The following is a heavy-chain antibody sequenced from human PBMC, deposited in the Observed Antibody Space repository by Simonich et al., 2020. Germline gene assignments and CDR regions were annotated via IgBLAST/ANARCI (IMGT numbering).Heavy chain of an antibody. Sequence: QVQLQESGPGLVKPSETLSLTCTVSGGSISSYYWSWIRQPPGKGLEWIGYIYYSGSTNYNPPLNTRGTISVDTSKNQFSLKLSSVTAADTAVYYCARGISSGWYWYFDLWGRGTLVTVSS. V-gene: IGHV4-59*01. CDR1: GGSISSYY. CDR2: IYYSGST. D-gene: IGHD6-19*01. J-gene: IGHJ2*01. CDR3: ARGISSGWYWYFDL.